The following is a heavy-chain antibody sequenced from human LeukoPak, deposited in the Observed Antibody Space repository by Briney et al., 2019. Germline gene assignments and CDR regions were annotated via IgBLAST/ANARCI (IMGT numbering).Heavy chain of an antibody. V-gene: IGHV1-8*01. D-gene: IGHD3-9*01. J-gene: IGHJ5*02. CDR3: AREYYDILTGYYSGNWFDP. CDR2: MNPNSGNT. Sequence: ASVKVSCKASGYTFTSYDIKWVRQATGQGLEWMGWMNPNSGNTGYAQKFQGRVTMTRNTSISTAYMELSSLRSEDTAVYYCAREYYDILTGYYSGNWFDPWGQGTLVTVSS. CDR1: GYTFTSYD.